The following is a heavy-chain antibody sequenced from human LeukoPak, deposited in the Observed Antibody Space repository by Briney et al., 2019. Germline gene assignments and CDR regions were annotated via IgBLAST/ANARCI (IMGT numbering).Heavy chain of an antibody. Sequence: SETLSLTCTVSGGSISSGSYYWGWIRQPPGKGLEWIGSISYSGSTYYNPSLKSRVTISVDTSKNQFSLRLTSVTAADTAVYSCARTTGTFDCWGQGTLVTVSS. CDR1: GGSISSGSYY. CDR2: ISYSGST. V-gene: IGHV4-39*01. D-gene: IGHD1-1*01. CDR3: ARTTGTFDC. J-gene: IGHJ4*02.